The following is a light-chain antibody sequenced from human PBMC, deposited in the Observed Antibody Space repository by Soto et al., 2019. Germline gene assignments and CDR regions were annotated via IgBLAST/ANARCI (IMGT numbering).Light chain of an antibody. CDR2: GAS. Sequence: DIQMTQSPSSVSASVGDRLTITCRASRDISNSLAWYQQTPGKAPKLLLRGASSLHRGVPSRFSGGGAGTEFTLTISSLQPEDFATYYCQQTSAFPRTFDQGTKGDVK. V-gene: IGKV1-12*01. J-gene: IGKJ2*01. CDR1: RDISNS. CDR3: QQTSAFPRT.